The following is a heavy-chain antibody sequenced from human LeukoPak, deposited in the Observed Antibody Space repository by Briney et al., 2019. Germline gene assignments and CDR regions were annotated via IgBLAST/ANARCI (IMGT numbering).Heavy chain of an antibody. Sequence: GGSLRLSCAASGFTFTNYYMSWIRQAPGKGLEWISYIRSNGSNIYYADSVKGRFTISRDNARKSVYLQMNSLRAEDTAIYYCARTKEWLVAGFDPSGQGTLVTVSS. D-gene: IGHD6-19*01. CDR2: IRSNGSNI. CDR3: ARTKEWLVAGFDP. J-gene: IGHJ5*02. CDR1: GFTFTNYY. V-gene: IGHV3-11*01.